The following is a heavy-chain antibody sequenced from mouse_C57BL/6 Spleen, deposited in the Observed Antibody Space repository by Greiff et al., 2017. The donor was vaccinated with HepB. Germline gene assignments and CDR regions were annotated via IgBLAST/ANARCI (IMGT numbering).Heavy chain of an antibody. CDR3: ASPVVASYYYAMDY. D-gene: IGHD1-1*01. CDR2: INPNNGGT. CDR1: GYTFTDYN. Sequence: EVQLQQSGPELVKPGASVKMSCKASGYTFTDYNMHWVKQSHGKSLEWIGYINPNNGGTSYNQKFKGKATLTVNKSSSTAYMELRSLTSEDSAVYYCASPVVASYYYAMDYWGQGTSVTVSS. J-gene: IGHJ4*01. V-gene: IGHV1-22*01.